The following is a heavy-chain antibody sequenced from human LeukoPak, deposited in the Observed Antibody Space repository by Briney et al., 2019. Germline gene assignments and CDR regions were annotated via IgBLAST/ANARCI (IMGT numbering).Heavy chain of an antibody. J-gene: IGHJ4*02. CDR1: DDSITMYY. V-gene: IGHV4-38-2*02. CDR3: ARGVGLTQGGTFDY. D-gene: IGHD1-1*01. Sequence: PSETLSLTCSVSDDSITMYYWTWIRQPPGKGLEWIGSIYHSGSTHYNSSLKSRVTISVDTSKNQLSLKLSSVTAADTAVYYCARGVGLTQGGTFDYWGQGTLVTVSS. CDR2: IYHSGST.